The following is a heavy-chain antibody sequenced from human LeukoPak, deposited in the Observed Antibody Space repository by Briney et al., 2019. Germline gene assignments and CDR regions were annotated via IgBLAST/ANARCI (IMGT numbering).Heavy chain of an antibody. D-gene: IGHD6-19*01. Sequence: SETLSLTCTVSGGSISSSYWSWIRQPPGKGLEWIGYIYYSGSTNYNPSLKSRVTISIDTSKNQFSLKLTSVTAADTAVYYCASLSGVSGAFDIWGQGTVVTVSS. J-gene: IGHJ3*02. V-gene: IGHV4-59*01. CDR1: GGSISSSY. CDR2: IYYSGST. CDR3: ASLSGVSGAFDI.